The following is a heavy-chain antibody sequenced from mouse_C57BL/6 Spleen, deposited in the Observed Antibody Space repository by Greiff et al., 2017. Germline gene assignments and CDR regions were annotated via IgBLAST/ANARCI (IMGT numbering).Heavy chain of an antibody. CDR3: ARPRSMVTTGGFAY. V-gene: IGHV5-12*01. J-gene: IGHJ3*01. D-gene: IGHD2-2*01. Sequence: EVHLVESGGGLVQPGGSLKLSCAASGFTFSDYYMYWVRQTPEKRLEWVAYISNGGGSTYYPDTVKGRFTISRDNAKNTLYLQMSRLKSEDTAMYYCARPRSMVTTGGFAYWGQGTLVTVSA. CDR2: ISNGGGST. CDR1: GFTFSDYY.